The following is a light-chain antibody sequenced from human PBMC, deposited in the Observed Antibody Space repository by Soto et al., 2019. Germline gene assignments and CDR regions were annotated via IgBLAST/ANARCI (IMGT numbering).Light chain of an antibody. CDR1: QSVSSSY. CDR3: QQYGTSPWT. J-gene: IGKJ1*01. V-gene: IGKV3-20*01. Sequence: EILLTQSPGTLSLSPGESATLSCRASQSVSSSYLAWYQQRPGQAPRLLIYGASSRATGMPGRFSGSGSGKDFTLTISMLEPEDFAVYYCQQYGTSPWTFGQGTNVEIQ. CDR2: GAS.